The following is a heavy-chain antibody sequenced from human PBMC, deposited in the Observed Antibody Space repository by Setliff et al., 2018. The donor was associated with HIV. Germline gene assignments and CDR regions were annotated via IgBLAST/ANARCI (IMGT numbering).Heavy chain of an antibody. CDR1: GYSISSGYF. CDR2: IYHSGST. V-gene: IGHV4-38-2*02. CDR3: AKDRGYNYGHYAFDI. Sequence: SETLSLTCAVSGYSISSGYFWGWIRQPPGKGLEWIGEIYHSGSTNYNPSLKSRVTISVDKSKNQFSLNLSSVTAADTAVYYCAKDRGYNYGHYAFDIWGQGTMVTVSS. J-gene: IGHJ3*02. D-gene: IGHD5-18*01.